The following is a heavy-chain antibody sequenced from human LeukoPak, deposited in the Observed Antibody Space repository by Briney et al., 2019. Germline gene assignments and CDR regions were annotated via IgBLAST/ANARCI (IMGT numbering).Heavy chain of an antibody. V-gene: IGHV4-61*05. J-gene: IGHJ5*02. Sequence: PSETLSLTCTVSGGSISSSSYYWGWIRQPPGKGLEWIGYIYYSGSTNYNPSLKSRVTISVDTSKNQFSLKLSSVTAADTAVYYCASFEDWFDPWGQGTLVTVSS. CDR2: IYYSGST. CDR3: ASFEDWFDP. CDR1: GGSISSSSYY.